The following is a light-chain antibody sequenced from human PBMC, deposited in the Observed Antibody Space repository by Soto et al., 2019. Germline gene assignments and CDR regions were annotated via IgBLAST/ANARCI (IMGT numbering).Light chain of an antibody. V-gene: IGKV1-5*01. Sequence: EIALTQSPSTLSASVGDRVTITCRASQSISSWLAWYQQKPGKAPKLLIYDASSLESGVPSRFSGSGSGTEFTLTISSLQPDDFATYYCQQYNSYSLTFGQGTKVDIK. CDR2: DAS. J-gene: IGKJ1*01. CDR3: QQYNSYSLT. CDR1: QSISSW.